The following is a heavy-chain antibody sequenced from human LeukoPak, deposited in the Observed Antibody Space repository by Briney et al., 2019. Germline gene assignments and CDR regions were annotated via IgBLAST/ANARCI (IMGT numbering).Heavy chain of an antibody. J-gene: IGHJ5*02. CDR3: ARYGARVGATTWDP. CDR2: ISAYNGIT. Sequence: ASVKVSCKASGYTFTSYGISWVRQAPGQGLEWMGWISAYNGITNYAQKLQGRVTMTTDTSTSTAYMELRSLRSDDTAVYYCARYGARVGATTWDPWGQGTLVTVSS. CDR1: GYTFTSYG. D-gene: IGHD1-26*01. V-gene: IGHV1-18*01.